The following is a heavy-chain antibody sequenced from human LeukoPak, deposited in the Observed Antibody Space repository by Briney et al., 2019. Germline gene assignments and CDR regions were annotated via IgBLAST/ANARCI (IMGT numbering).Heavy chain of an antibody. CDR2: IYYSGST. CDR1: GGSFSGYY. V-gene: IGHV4-59*01. CDR3: ARVSGSYSYYFFDS. D-gene: IGHD2/OR15-2a*01. J-gene: IGHJ4*02. Sequence: SSETLSLTCAVYGGSFSGYYWSWIRQPPGKGLEWIGYIYYSGSTNYSPSLKSRVTISVDTSKNQFSLKLSSVTAADTAVYYCARVSGSYSYYFFDSWGQGTLVTVSS.